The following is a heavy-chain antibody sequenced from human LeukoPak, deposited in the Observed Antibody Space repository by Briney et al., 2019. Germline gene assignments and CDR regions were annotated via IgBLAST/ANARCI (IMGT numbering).Heavy chain of an antibody. CDR3: ARDYGGNVDY. CDR2: IYYSGST. J-gene: IGHJ4*02. D-gene: IGHD4-23*01. CDR1: GGSISSGGHY. V-gene: IGHV4-31*03. Sequence: PSETLSLTCTVSGGSISSGGHYWSWIRQHPGKGLEWIGYIYYSGSTYYNPSLKSRVTISVDASKNQFSLKLSSVTAADTAVYYCARDYGGNVDYWGQGTLVTVSS.